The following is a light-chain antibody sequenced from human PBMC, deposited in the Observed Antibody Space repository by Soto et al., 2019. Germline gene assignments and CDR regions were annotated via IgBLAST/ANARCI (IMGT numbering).Light chain of an antibody. Sequence: EIVMTQSPATLSLSPVERATLSCSASQSVSSNLAWYQQKPGQAPRLLIYGASTRATGLPARFSGSGSGTEFTLTISSLQSEDFAVYYCQQYNNWRVAFGGGTKVDIK. CDR3: QQYNNWRVA. J-gene: IGKJ4*01. CDR1: QSVSSN. CDR2: GAS. V-gene: IGKV3-15*01.